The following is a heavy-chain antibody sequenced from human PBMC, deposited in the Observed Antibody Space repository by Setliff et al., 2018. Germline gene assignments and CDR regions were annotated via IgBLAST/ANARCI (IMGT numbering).Heavy chain of an antibody. Sequence: PGGSLRLSCAASGFTFSRYDIHWVRQVTGKGLEWVSGTAAAGDTYYADSVKGRFTISRENAKNSFYLQMNSLTAGDTAVYYCARSSVVGGYSTTYYYYMDVWGKGTTVTVSS. D-gene: IGHD3-3*01. CDR2: TAAAGDT. V-gene: IGHV3-13*04. J-gene: IGHJ6*03. CDR3: ARSSVVGGYSTTYYYYMDV. CDR1: GFTFSRYD.